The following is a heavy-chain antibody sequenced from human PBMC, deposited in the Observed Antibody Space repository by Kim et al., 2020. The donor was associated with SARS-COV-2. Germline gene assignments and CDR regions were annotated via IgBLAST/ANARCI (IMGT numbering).Heavy chain of an antibody. V-gene: IGHV6-1*01. Sequence: SQTLSLTCAISGDSVPSNSAAWNWIRQSPSSGLEWLGRTCSRSKWYNDYAVSVKSRITINPDTSKNQFSLQLNSVTPEATAVYYCARDTGSSWYSHYYYGVDVGGQGTTVAVSS. J-gene: IGHJ6*02. CDR2: TCSRSKWYN. D-gene: IGHD6-13*01. CDR1: GDSVPSNSAA. CDR3: ARDTGSSWYSHYYYGVDV.